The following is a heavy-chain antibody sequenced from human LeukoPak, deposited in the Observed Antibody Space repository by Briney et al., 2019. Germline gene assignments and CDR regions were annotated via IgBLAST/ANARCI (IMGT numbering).Heavy chain of an antibody. CDR1: GGSISSGDYY. D-gene: IGHD3-16*01. J-gene: IGHJ3*02. CDR3: ASVRRLYDYVWGSYLGDAFDI. V-gene: IGHV4-30-4*01. CDR2: IYYSGST. Sequence: NPSQTLSLTCTVSGGSISSGDYYWSWIRQPPGKGLEWIGYIYYSGSTYYNPSLKSRVTISVDTSKNQFSLKLSSVTAADTAVYYCASVRRLYDYVWGSYLGDAFDIWGQGTMVTVSS.